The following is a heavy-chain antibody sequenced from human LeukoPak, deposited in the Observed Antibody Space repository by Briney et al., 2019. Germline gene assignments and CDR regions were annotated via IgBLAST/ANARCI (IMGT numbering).Heavy chain of an antibody. V-gene: IGHV3-23*01. D-gene: IGHD1-26*01. CDR3: AKGGIDYFDS. Sequence: GGSLRLSCAASGFTFSSYAMSWVRQAPGKGLEWASGISGSGGGTHYADSVKGRFTISRDNSKNTLDLQMNSLRAEDPAVHYWAKGGIDYFDSWGKGPLVTVSS. CDR1: GFTFSSYA. CDR2: ISGSGGGT. J-gene: IGHJ4*02.